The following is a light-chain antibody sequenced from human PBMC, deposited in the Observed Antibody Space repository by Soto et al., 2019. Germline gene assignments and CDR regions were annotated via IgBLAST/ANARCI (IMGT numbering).Light chain of an antibody. V-gene: IGKV3-11*01. CDR1: QSVSSY. CDR3: QHFRA. Sequence: DIVLTQSPATLSLSPGPRPTLSCRASQSVSSYLAWYQQKPGQSPRLLIYDASNRATGIPARFSGSGSGTDFTLTLCSLEPEDVVLYYCQHFRAFRQGTRLEIK. J-gene: IGKJ5*01. CDR2: DAS.